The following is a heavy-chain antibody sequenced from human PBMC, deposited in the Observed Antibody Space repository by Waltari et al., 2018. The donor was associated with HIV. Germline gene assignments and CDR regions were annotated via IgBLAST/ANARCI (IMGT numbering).Heavy chain of an antibody. J-gene: IGHJ3*02. D-gene: IGHD3-16*01. CDR1: GFTFSGYG. V-gene: IGHV3-33*06. CDR2: IWSDGYNK. CDR3: VKERGPFNGFDI. Sequence: QVYLMESVGGVVQPGGSLQLSCAASGFTFSGYGMHWVRQAPGKGLEWVAVIWSDGYNKFYADSVRGRFTFSRDNSKYTLSLQMNSLRVEDTALYYCVKERGPFNGFDIWGQGTMVTVSS.